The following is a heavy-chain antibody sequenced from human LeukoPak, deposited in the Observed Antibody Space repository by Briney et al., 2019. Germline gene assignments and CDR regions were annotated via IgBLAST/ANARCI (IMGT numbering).Heavy chain of an antibody. J-gene: IGHJ4*02. D-gene: IGHD4-17*01. Sequence: ASVKVSCKASGYTFTGYYMHWVRQAPGQGLEWMGRINPNSGGTNYAQKFQGRVTMPRDTSISTAYMELSRLRSDDTAVYYCARTSPTVTTMEDWGQGTLVTVSS. CDR2: INPNSGGT. CDR1: GYTFTGYY. V-gene: IGHV1-2*06. CDR3: ARTSPTVTTMED.